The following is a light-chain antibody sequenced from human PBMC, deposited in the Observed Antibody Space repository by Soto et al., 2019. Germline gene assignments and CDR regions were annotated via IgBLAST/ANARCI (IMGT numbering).Light chain of an antibody. V-gene: IGLV2-14*01. CDR3: SSYTSSRTYV. CDR1: ISDVGGYNY. Sequence: QSVLAQPASVPGSPGQSITISCTGTISDVGGYNYVSWYQQHPGKAPKLMIYEVSNRPSGVSNRFSGSKSGNTASLTISGLQAEDEADYYCSSYTSSRTYVFGTGTKVTVL. J-gene: IGLJ1*01. CDR2: EVS.